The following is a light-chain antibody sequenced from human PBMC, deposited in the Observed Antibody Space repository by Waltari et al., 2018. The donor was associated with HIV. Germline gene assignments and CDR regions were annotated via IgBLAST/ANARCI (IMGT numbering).Light chain of an antibody. CDR1: SSAIGSHT. V-gene: IGLV1-44*01. Sequence: QSVLTQPPSASGTPGQRVTSSCSGSSSAIGSHTVKWYQPRPGTAPRLLTYTNNQRPSGVPDRFSCAKSGTSASLVISGLQSEDEADYFCAACDDSLNGDVVFGGGTKLTVL. J-gene: IGLJ2*01. CDR2: TNN. CDR3: AACDDSLNGDVV.